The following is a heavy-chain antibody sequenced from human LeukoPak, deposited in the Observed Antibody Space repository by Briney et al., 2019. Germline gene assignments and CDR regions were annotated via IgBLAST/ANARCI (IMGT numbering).Heavy chain of an antibody. V-gene: IGHV3-11*04. CDR3: ARKDFSSDSFSS. J-gene: IGHJ5*02. CDR2: IGLSGSPS. D-gene: IGHD3-22*01. Sequence: GGSLRLSCAVSGFPFSRFYMSWIRQAPGKGLEWISYIGLSGSPSDYADSVKGRFTISRDNAKNSLYLDMNSLRAEDTAVYYCARKDFSSDSFSSWGQGTLVTVSS. CDR1: GFPFSRFY.